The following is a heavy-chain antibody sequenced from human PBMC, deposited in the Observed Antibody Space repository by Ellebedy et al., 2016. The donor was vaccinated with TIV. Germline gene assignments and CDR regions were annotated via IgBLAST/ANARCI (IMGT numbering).Heavy chain of an antibody. V-gene: IGHV3-48*01. CDR1: GFTFSTFS. CDR2: ISGGSSTI. J-gene: IGHJ4*02. Sequence: PGGSLRLSCAASGFTFSTFSMNWVRQAPGKGLEWVSYISGGSSTITYADSVKGRFTVSRDNAKNSLYLEMDSLRAEDTAVYYCARQGYRGYSYGATYTPFDHWGQGTLVTVSS. CDR3: ARQGYRGYSYGATYTPFDH. D-gene: IGHD5-18*01.